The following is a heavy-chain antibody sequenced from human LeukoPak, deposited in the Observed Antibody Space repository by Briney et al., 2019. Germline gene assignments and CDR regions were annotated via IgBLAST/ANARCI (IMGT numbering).Heavy chain of an antibody. CDR3: ARVDRQWLVGNLDY. CDR1: GGTFSSYA. D-gene: IGHD6-19*01. CDR2: IIPIFGTA. V-gene: IGHV1-69*13. Sequence: SVKVSCKASGGTFSSYAISWVRQAPGHGLEWMGGIIPIFGTANYAQKFQGRVTITADESTSTAYMELSSLRSEDTAVYYCARVDRQWLVGNLDYWGQGTLVTVSS. J-gene: IGHJ4*02.